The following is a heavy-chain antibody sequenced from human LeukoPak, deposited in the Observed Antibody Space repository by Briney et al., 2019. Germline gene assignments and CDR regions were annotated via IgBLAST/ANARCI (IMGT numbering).Heavy chain of an antibody. V-gene: IGHV4-4*07. CDR2: IYTSGST. Sequence: SETLSLTCTVSGGSISSYYWSCIRQPAGKGLEGIGRIYTSGSTNYNPSLKSRVTMSVDTSKNQFSLKLSSVTAADTAVYYCARDLGITMVRGVIRGGPNWFDPWGQGTLVTVSS. CDR1: GGSISSYY. D-gene: IGHD3-10*01. CDR3: ARDLGITMVRGVIRGGPNWFDP. J-gene: IGHJ5*02.